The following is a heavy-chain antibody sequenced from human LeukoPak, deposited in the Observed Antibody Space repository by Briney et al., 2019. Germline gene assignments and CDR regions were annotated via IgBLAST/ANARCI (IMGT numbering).Heavy chain of an antibody. CDR2: IRDSGDNT. CDR3: AKTSGGNY. V-gene: IGHV3-23*01. J-gene: IGHJ4*02. CDR1: GFTFNNYA. Sequence: GGSLRLSCVASGFTFNNYAMTWVRQAPGKGLEWVSAIRDSGDNTYYADSVKGRFTISRDNSKNTLYLQMNSLRAEDTAVYFCAKTSGGNYWGQGTLVTVSS. D-gene: IGHD2-15*01.